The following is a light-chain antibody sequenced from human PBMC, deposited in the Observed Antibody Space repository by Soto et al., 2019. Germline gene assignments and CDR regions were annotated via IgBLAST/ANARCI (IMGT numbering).Light chain of an antibody. CDR2: INSDGTH. CDR3: QTWGPGIRV. Sequence: QAVVTQSPSASASLGASVKLTCTLSSGHFSYAIAWHQQQPEKGPRYLMKINSDGTHNKGDGIPDRFSGSSSGAERYLTISSLQSEDETDYYCQTWGPGIRVFGGGIQLTVL. V-gene: IGLV4-69*01. J-gene: IGLJ3*02. CDR1: SGHFSYA.